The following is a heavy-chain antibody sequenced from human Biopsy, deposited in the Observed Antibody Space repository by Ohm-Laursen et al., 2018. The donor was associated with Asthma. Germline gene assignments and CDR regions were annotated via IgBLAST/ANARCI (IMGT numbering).Heavy chain of an antibody. Sequence: SDTLSLTCTVSGGSISSGAYYWSWVRQPPGKGLEWIGYIYYIGSTYYNPSLKSRVSISLDTSKNQFSLSLTSVTAADTAVYYCARTTYGDDGFDPWGQGTLVTVSS. CDR1: GGSISSGAYY. CDR3: ARTTYGDDGFDP. J-gene: IGHJ5*02. V-gene: IGHV4-30-4*02. D-gene: IGHD4-17*01. CDR2: IYYIGST.